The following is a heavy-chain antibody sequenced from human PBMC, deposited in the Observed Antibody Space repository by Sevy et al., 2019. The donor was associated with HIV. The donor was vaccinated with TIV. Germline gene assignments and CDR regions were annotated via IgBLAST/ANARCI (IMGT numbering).Heavy chain of an antibody. V-gene: IGHV4-4*07. CDR2: IYTSGST. J-gene: IGHJ6*02. D-gene: IGHD3-3*01. Sequence: SETLSLTCTVSGGSISSYYWSWIRQPAGKGLEWIGRIYTSGSTNYNPSLKSRVTMSVDTSKNQFSLKLSSVTAADTAVYYCARVGVGRYYDFWSGYYPDRARYYGMDVWGQGTTVTVSS. CDR3: ARVGVGRYYDFWSGYYPDRARYYGMDV. CDR1: GGSISSYY.